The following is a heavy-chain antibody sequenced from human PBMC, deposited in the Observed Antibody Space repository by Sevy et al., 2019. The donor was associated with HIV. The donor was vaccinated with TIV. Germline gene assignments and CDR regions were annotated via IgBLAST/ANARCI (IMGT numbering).Heavy chain of an antibody. CDR1: GGTISRDG. V-gene: IGHV1-69*13. J-gene: IGHJ4*02. CDR3: ARGGGSGWYYFDS. Sequence: ASVKVSCKASGGTISRDGISWVRQAPGQGLEWMGGIISFFDMTNYAQKFQGRVTISAHESTSTVYMELSSLRFEDTAVYYCARGGGSGWYYFDSWGQGTLVTVSS. D-gene: IGHD6-19*01. CDR2: IISFFDMT.